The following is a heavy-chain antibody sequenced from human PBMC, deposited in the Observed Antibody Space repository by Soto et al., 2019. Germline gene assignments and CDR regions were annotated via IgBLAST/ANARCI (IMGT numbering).Heavy chain of an antibody. CDR1: GGTFSSYA. CDR2: IIPIFGTA. J-gene: IGHJ6*02. Sequence: SVKVSCKASGGTFSSYAISWVRQAPGQGLEWMGGIIPIFGTANYAQKFQGRVTITADESTSTAYMELSSLRSEDTAVYYCARDVGIAAAASHGMDVWGQGTTVTVS. V-gene: IGHV1-69*13. CDR3: ARDVGIAAAASHGMDV. D-gene: IGHD6-13*01.